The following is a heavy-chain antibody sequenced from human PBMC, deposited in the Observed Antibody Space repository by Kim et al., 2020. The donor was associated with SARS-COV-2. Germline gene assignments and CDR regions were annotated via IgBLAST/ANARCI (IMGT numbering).Heavy chain of an antibody. CDR1: GFTFSASA. Sequence: GGSLRLSCAASGFTFSASAMHWVRQASGKGLEWVGRIRNKGNNYATAYAASVKGRFTISRDDSNNTAYLQMNSLKTEDTAVYYCTRVYCTGGSCYPNFDYWGQGTLVTVSS. V-gene: IGHV3-73*01. J-gene: IGHJ4*02. CDR3: TRVYCTGGSCYPNFDY. D-gene: IGHD2-15*01. CDR2: IRNKGNNYAT.